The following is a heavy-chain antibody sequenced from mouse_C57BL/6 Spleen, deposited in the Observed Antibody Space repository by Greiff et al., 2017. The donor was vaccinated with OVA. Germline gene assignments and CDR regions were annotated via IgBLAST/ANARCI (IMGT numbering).Heavy chain of an antibody. J-gene: IGHJ3*01. CDR3: SSFYGSSSAWFAY. CDR2: IYPGDGDT. D-gene: IGHD1-1*01. Sequence: VQLQQSGAELVKPGASVKISCKASGYAFCSYWMNWVKQRPGKGLEWIGQIYPGDGDTNYNGKLKGKATLTADKSSSTAYMQLSSLTSEDSAVYFCSSFYGSSSAWFAYWGQGTLVTVSA. V-gene: IGHV1-80*01. CDR1: GYAFCSYW.